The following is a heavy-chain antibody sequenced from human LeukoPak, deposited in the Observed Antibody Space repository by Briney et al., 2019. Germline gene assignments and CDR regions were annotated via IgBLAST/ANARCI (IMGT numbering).Heavy chain of an antibody. V-gene: IGHV4-59*01. J-gene: IGHJ3*02. Sequence: PSETLSLTCTVSGDSMISYYWSWIRQPPGKGLAWIGYIHYSGSTNYNPSLKSRVTISVDTSKNQFSLKLSSVTAADTAMYYCARAPLALIVFDIWGQGTMVTVSS. CDR1: GDSMISYY. CDR3: ARAPLALIVFDI. D-gene: IGHD2-21*01. CDR2: IHYSGST.